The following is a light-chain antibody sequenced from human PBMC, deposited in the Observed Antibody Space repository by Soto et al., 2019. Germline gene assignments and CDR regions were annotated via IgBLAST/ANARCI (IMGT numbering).Light chain of an antibody. Sequence: EIVMTQSPATLSVSPGERATLPCMAIQSVRSKLAWYQQNPGHAPRLRSYDASTRATGIPARFSGSVYGTEFTLTISSLQSEDFAVYYCQQYYDWYTFGQGTKLETK. CDR3: QQYYDWYT. CDR2: DAS. CDR1: QSVRSK. J-gene: IGKJ2*01. V-gene: IGKV3-15*01.